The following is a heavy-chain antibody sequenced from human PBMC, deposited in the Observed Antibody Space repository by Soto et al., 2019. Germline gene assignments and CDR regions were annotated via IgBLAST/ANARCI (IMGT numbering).Heavy chain of an antibody. J-gene: IGHJ3*01. V-gene: IGHV1-69*01. Sequence: QVQLVQSGAEVKKPGSSVKVSCKAYGGTFSSYPFSWVRQAPGQGLGWMGGIVPLFGTTNDAKIFQGRVRMSGDEPTSTVNMEMGSLRSEEQAFYYCAREGDVASMRPRGAFECWGQRTVMTASS. D-gene: IGHD3-10*02. CDR1: GGTFSSYP. CDR2: IVPLFGTT. CDR3: AREGDVASMRPRGAFEC.